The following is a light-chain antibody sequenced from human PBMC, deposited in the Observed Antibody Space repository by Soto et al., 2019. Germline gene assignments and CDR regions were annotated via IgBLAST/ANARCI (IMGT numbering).Light chain of an antibody. V-gene: IGLV2-14*03. J-gene: IGLJ3*02. CDR3: SSYTSNNTRPWV. Sequence: QSALPQPASVSGSPGQSITISCTGTSSDVGGYNYVSWYQQHPGKAPKLMIYDVNNRPSGVSNRFSGSKSGNTASLTISGLQAEDEADYCCSSYTSNNTRPWVFGGGNKVTVL. CDR2: DVN. CDR1: SSDVGGYNY.